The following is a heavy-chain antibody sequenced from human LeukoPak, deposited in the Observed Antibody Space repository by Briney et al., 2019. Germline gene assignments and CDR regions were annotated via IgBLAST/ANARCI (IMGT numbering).Heavy chain of an antibody. Sequence: GGSLSLSCAASGFTFSSYGMHWVLQAPGKGLEWVAVIWYDGNNRYYADSVKGRFTISRDNSKNTLYLQMNSLRAEDTAVYYFAKEFGFYGNYFFDCWGQGTLVTVSS. D-gene: IGHD4-11*01. CDR1: GFTFSSYG. CDR2: IWYDGNNR. J-gene: IGHJ4*02. V-gene: IGHV3-33*06. CDR3: AKEFGFYGNYFFDC.